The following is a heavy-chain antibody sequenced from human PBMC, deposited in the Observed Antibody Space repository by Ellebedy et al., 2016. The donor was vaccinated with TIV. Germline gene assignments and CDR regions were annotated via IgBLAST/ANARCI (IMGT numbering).Heavy chain of an antibody. CDR2: IKQDGSEK. D-gene: IGHD6-19*01. V-gene: IGHV3-7*04. CDR3: ARGSGWIIDY. J-gene: IGHJ4*02. CDR1: GFTFSSYW. Sequence: GESLKISCAASGFTFSSYWMSWVRQAPGKGLEWVANIKQDGSEKYYVDSVKGRFTISRDNAKKSLYLQMNSLRSEDTAVYYCARGSGWIIDYWGQGTLVTVSS.